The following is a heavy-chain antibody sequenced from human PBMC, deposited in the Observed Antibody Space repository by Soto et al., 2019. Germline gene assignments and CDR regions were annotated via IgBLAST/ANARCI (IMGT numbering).Heavy chain of an antibody. Sequence: QVQLAQSGAEVRKPGSSVRVSCKASGDTFIISAITWLRQAPGQGLEWVGGLVPFTGKSKNGPNFEGRVTFTADESTRTAYMDLSHLTSDDTAVYYCARDLGGAAPVDYWGQGTLVTVSS. V-gene: IGHV1-69*01. J-gene: IGHJ4*02. CDR3: ARDLGGAAPVDY. CDR1: GDTFIISA. D-gene: IGHD6-6*01. CDR2: LVPFTGKS.